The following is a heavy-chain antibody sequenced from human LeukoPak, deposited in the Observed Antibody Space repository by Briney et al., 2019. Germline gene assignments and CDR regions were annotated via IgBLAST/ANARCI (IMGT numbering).Heavy chain of an antibody. CDR2: ISYDGSNK. J-gene: IGHJ4*02. V-gene: IGHV3-30*18. CDR1: GFTFSSYG. Sequence: PGGSLRLSCAASGFTFSSYGMHWVRRAPGKGLEWVAVISYDGSNKYYADSVKGRFTISRDNSKNTLYLQMNSLRAEDTAVYYCAKGHYYGSGSSFDYWGQGTLVTVSS. CDR3: AKGHYYGSGSSFDY. D-gene: IGHD3-10*01.